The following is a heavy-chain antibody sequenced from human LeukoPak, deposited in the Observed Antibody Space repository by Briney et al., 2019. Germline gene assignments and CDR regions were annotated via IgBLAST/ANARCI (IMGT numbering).Heavy chain of an antibody. CDR2: IWYDGSNK. V-gene: IGHV3-33*01. D-gene: IGHD3-22*01. Sequence: PGGSLRLSCAASGFTFSSYGMHWVRQAPGKGLEWVAVIWYDGSNKYYADSVKGRFTISRDNSKNTLYLQMNSLRAEDTAVYYCARDPVGYYDSSGYYYDYWGQGTLVTVSS. CDR3: ARDPVGYYDSSGYYYDY. J-gene: IGHJ4*02. CDR1: GFTFSSYG.